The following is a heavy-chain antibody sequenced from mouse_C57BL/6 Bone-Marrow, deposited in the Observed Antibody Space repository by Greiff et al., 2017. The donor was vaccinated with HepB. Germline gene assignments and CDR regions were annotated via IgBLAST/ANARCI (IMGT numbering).Heavy chain of an antibody. CDR1: GYTFTDYY. CDR3: ARHYSKGYYYYAMDY. V-gene: IGHV1-19*01. D-gene: IGHD2-5*01. CDR2: INPYNGGT. Sequence: EVQLQQSGPVLVKPGASVKMSCKASGYTFTDYYMNWVKQSHGKSLEWIGVINPYNGGTSYNQKFKGEATLTVDKSSSTAYMELNSLTSEDSAVYYCARHYSKGYYYYAMDYWGQGTSVTVSS. J-gene: IGHJ4*01.